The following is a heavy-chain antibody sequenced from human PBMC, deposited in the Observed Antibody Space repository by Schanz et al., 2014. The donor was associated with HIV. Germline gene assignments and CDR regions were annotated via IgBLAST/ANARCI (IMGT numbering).Heavy chain of an antibody. V-gene: IGHV3-74*01. J-gene: IGHJ6*02. CDR3: ARDYYYSIDV. Sequence: VQLVESGGGLVKPGGSLRLSCAASGSSFSTTWMHWVRQVPGQGLEWISLIKGDGISVNYADSVKGRFTISRDNAKNTLYLQMHSLRVEDTAVYFCARDYYYSIDVWGQGTTVIVSS. CDR2: IKGDGISV. CDR1: GSSFSTTW.